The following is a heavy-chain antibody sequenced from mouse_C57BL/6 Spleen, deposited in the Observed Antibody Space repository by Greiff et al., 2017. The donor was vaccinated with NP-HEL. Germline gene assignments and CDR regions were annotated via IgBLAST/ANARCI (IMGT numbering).Heavy chain of an antibody. Sequence: EVHLVESGGDLVKPGGSLKLSCAASGFTFSSYGMSWVRQTPDKRLEWVATISSGGSYTYYPDSVKGRFTISRDNAKNTLYLQMSSLKSEDTAMYYCAVYHYGTGGYFDYWGQGTTLTVSS. CDR1: GFTFSSYG. J-gene: IGHJ2*01. D-gene: IGHD1-1*01. V-gene: IGHV5-6*01. CDR3: AVYHYGTGGYFDY. CDR2: ISSGGSYT.